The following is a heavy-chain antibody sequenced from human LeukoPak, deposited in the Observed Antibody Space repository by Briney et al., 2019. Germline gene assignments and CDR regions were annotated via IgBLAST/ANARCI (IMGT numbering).Heavy chain of an antibody. CDR3: ARDLYGVSHDY. V-gene: IGHV3-53*01. J-gene: IGHJ4*02. CDR2: IYSSGMT. CDR1: GFTVSSNY. D-gene: IGHD4-17*01. Sequence: GGSLRLSCAASGFTVSSNYMSWARQAPGKGLEWVSVIYSSGMTYYADSVKGRFTISRDNSKNTLYFHMNSLRAEDTAVYYCARDLYGVSHDYWGQGTLVTVSS.